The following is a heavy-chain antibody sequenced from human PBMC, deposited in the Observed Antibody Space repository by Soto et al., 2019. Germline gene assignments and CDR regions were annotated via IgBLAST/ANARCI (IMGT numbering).Heavy chain of an antibody. J-gene: IGHJ6*02. CDR1: GFIFDEYA. Sequence: EMQLVESGGGLVQPGRSLRLSCAASGFIFDEYAMYWVRQAPGKGLEWVSGISWNSGTTGYADSVKGRFTISRDNAKNSLYLQMNSLRVEDTALYYCAKDIMWGGKVDYYGMDVWGQGTTVTVSS. CDR2: ISWNSGTT. V-gene: IGHV3-9*01. D-gene: IGHD3-16*01. CDR3: AKDIMWGGKVDYYGMDV.